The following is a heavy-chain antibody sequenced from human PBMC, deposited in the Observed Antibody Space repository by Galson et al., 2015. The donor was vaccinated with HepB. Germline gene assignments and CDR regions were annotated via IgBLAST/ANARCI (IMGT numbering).Heavy chain of an antibody. J-gene: IGHJ3*02. CDR2: ISYDGSNK. V-gene: IGHV3-30*04. Sequence: SLRLSCAASGFTFSSYAMHWVRQAPGKGLEWVAVISYDGSNKYYADSVKGRFTISRDNSKNTLYLQMNSLRAEDTAVYYCARDGTMVRGVIVASFDIWGQGTMVTVSS. D-gene: IGHD3-10*01. CDR3: ARDGTMVRGVIVASFDI. CDR1: GFTFSSYA.